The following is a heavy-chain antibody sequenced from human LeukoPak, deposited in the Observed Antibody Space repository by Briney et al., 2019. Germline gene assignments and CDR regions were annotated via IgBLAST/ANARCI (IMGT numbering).Heavy chain of an antibody. CDR1: SESFSGYF. CDR2: INYSGST. V-gene: IGHV4-34*01. CDR3: ARGLSLYDNLWQSYRYTGYVDY. J-gene: IGHJ4*02. Sequence: PSETLSLTCAIYSESFSGYFWSWIRQPPGKGLEWIGEINYSGSTNYNPSLKSRVTISVDTSKNQFSLKLSSVPAADTAVYYCARGLSLYDNLWQSYRYTGYVDYWGQGDLVTVSS. D-gene: IGHD3-16*02.